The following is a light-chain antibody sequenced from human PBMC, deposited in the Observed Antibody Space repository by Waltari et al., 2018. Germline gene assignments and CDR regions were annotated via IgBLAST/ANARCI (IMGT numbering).Light chain of an antibody. CDR3: CSYAGSTTFLYV. J-gene: IGLJ1*01. Sequence: QSALTQPASVSGSPGPSITISCTGSSNDLGTYNLVSWYQQHPGKAPKLRIYEGTERPSGVSNRFSGSKSGNTASLTISGLQAEDEADYYCCSYAGSTTFLYVFGTGTKVTVL. CDR2: EGT. CDR1: SNDLGTYNL. V-gene: IGLV2-23*01.